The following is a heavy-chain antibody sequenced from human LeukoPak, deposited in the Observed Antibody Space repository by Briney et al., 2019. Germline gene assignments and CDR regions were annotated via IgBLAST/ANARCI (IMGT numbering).Heavy chain of an antibody. V-gene: IGHV4-59*01. D-gene: IGHD3-22*01. Sequence: PSETLSLTCTVSGGSISSYYWSWIRQPSGKGLEWIGYIYYSGSTNYNPSLKSRVTISVDTSKNQFSLKLSSVTAADTAVYYCATLNYYDSSGYYPRPHFDYWGQGTLVTVSS. CDR3: ATLNYYDSSGYYPRPHFDY. CDR1: GGSISSYY. CDR2: IYYSGST. J-gene: IGHJ4*02.